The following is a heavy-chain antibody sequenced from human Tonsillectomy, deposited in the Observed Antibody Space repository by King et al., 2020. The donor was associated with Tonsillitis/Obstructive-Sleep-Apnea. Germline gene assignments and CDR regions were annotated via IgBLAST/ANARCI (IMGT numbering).Heavy chain of an antibody. Sequence: QLQESGPGLVKPSETLSLTCTVSGVSISSYYWSWIRQPPGKGLEWVGYIYYNGSTTYNPSLKSRVTIPVDTSKNHFSLELSSVTAADTAVYYCARDRVSGEYVVPLYFYHFGMDVWGQRTTVTVSS. V-gene: IGHV4-59*01. CDR2: IYYNGST. D-gene: IGHD3-16*01. CDR3: ARDRVSGEYVVPLYFYHFGMDV. CDR1: GVSISSYY. J-gene: IGHJ6*02.